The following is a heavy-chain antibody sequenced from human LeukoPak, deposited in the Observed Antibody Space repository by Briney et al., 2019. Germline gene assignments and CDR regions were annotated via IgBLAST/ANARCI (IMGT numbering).Heavy chain of an antibody. CDR2: INSDGSST. CDR3: VAAGPHHDY. D-gene: IGHD2-15*01. J-gene: IGHJ4*02. V-gene: IGHV3-74*01. CDR1: GFTLSSYW. Sequence: GGSLRLSCAASGFTLSSYWMHWVRQAPGKGPVWVSRINSDGSSTTYADSVKGRFTISRDSAKNTLYLQMNSLRAEDTAVYYCVAAGPHHDYWGQGTLVTVSS.